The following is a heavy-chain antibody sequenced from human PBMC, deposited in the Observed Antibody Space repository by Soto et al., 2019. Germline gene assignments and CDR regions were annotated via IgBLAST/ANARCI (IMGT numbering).Heavy chain of an antibody. V-gene: IGHV4-34*01. D-gene: IGHD6-6*01. J-gene: IGHJ4*02. Sequence: PSETLSLTCAVYGGSFSGYYWSWIRQPPGKGLEWIGEINHSGSTNYNPSLKSRVTISVDTSKNQFSLKLSSVTAADTAVYYCASSYSSSSRNFDYWGQGTLVTVSS. CDR2: INHSGST. CDR3: ASSYSSSSRNFDY. CDR1: GGSFSGYY.